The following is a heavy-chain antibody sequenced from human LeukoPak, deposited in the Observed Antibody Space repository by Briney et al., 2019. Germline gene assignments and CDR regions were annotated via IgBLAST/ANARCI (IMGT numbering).Heavy chain of an antibody. CDR2: IYTSGST. D-gene: IGHD6-13*01. J-gene: IGHJ5*02. CDR1: GGSISSYY. CDR3: ERDSLAAAGGDWFDP. V-gene: IGHV4-4*07. Sequence: PSETLSLTCTVSGGSISSYYWSWIRQPAGKGLEWIGRIYTSGSTNYNPSLKSPVTMSVDTSKNQFSLKLSSVTAADTAVYYCERDSLAAAGGDWFDPWGQGTLVTVSS.